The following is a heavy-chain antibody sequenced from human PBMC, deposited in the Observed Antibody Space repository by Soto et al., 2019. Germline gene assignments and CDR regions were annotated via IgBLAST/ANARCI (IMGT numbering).Heavy chain of an antibody. CDR2: IYYSGST. V-gene: IGHV4-39*01. Sequence: QLQLQESGPGLVKPSETLSLTCTVSGGSISSSSYYWGWIRQPPGKGLEWIGSIYYSGSTYYNPSLKSRVPISVDTSKNQFSLKLSSVTAADTAVYYCAVRGGGRSFYYYYYYMDVWGKGTTVTVSS. D-gene: IGHD2-15*01. CDR1: GGSISSSSYY. J-gene: IGHJ6*03. CDR3: AVRGGGRSFYYYYYYMDV.